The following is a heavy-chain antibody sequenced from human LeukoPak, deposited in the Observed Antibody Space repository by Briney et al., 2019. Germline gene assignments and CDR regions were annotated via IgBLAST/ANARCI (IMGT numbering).Heavy chain of an antibody. V-gene: IGHV3-7*03. CDR3: ARGANWYVSH. Sequence: GGSLRLSRAGYGFTFSGYWMSWVRQAPGKGLEWVANIKEDGSEKNYVDSVKGRFTISRGNAKNSLYLQMNSLRAEDTAVYYCARGANWYVSHWGQGTLVTVSS. D-gene: IGHD1-1*01. J-gene: IGHJ4*02. CDR1: GFTFSGYW. CDR2: IKEDGSEK.